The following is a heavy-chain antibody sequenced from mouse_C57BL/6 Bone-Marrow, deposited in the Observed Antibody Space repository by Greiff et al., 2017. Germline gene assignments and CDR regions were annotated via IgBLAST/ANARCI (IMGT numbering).Heavy chain of an antibody. CDR1: GYTFTSYW. J-gene: IGHJ4*01. V-gene: IGHV1-74*01. Sequence: VQLQQPGAELVQPGASVTVSCNASGYTFTSYWMHWVKQRPGQGLEWIGRIHPSDSATNYNQKFKGKATLTVDKSSSTADMQLSSRTSEDAAVYYCAIRYYGSSPFYAMDYWGQGTSGTVSS. CDR2: IHPSDSAT. D-gene: IGHD1-1*01. CDR3: AIRYYGSSPFYAMDY.